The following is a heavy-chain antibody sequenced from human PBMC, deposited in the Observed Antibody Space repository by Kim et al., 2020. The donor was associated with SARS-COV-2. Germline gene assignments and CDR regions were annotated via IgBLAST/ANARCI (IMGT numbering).Heavy chain of an antibody. CDR3: ARERRPSRPYCSSTSCYGYFDL. CDR1: GGSISSYY. J-gene: IGHJ2*01. V-gene: IGHV4-59*01. D-gene: IGHD2-2*01. CDR2: IYYSGST. Sequence: SETLSLTCTVSGGSISSYYWSWIRQPPGKGLEWIGYIYYSGSTNYNPSLKSRVTISVDTSKNQFSLKLSSVTAADTAVYYCARERRPSRPYCSSTSCYGYFDLWGRGTLVTVSS.